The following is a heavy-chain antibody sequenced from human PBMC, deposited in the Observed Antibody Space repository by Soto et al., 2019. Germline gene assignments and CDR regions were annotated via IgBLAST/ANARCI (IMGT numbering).Heavy chain of an antibody. Sequence: SVKVSCKASGGTFSSYAISWVRQAPGQGLEWMGGIIPIFGTANYAQKFQGRVTITADESTSTAYMELSSLRSEDTAVYYCAVLLWFGGRERTRLDYWGQGTLVTVSSGKISDDTAVYYCARAHGYSSGWPTYYYYGMDVWGQGTTVTVSS. CDR1: GGTFSSYA. J-gene: IGHJ6*02. CDR2: IIPIFGTA. D-gene: IGHD3-10*01. V-gene: IGHV1-69*13. CDR3: AVLLWFGGRERTRLDYWGQGTLVTVSSGKISDDTAVYYCARAHGYSSGWPTYYYYGMDV.